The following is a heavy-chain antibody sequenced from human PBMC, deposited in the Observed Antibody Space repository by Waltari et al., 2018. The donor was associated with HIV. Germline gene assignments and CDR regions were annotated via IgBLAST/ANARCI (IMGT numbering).Heavy chain of an antibody. CDR3: ARVRFKAAVFDGMDV. CDR2: IYTGGST. J-gene: IGHJ6*02. Sequence: EVQLVESGGGLIQPGGSLRLSCAASGFTVSGNYMSWVRQAPGKGLEWVSIIYTGGSTYYADSVKGRFTISRDNSKSTLYLQMNSLRAEDTAVYYCARVRFKAAVFDGMDVWGQGTTVTVSS. D-gene: IGHD6-13*01. CDR1: GFTVSGNY. V-gene: IGHV3-53*01.